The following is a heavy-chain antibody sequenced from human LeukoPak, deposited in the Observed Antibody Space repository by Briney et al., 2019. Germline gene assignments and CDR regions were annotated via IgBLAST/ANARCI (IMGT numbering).Heavy chain of an antibody. CDR1: GGSISRYY. V-gene: IGHV4-4*09. CDR3: ARRGSIAARSYYYYYMDV. CDR2: IYTSVSS. D-gene: IGHD6-6*01. Sequence: SETLSLTCTVSGGSISRYYWSWIRQPPGTGLEWIGDIYTSVSSNYNPSLKSRVTISLDTSKNQFSLKLSSVTAADTAVYYCARRGSIAARSYYYYYMDVWGKGTTVTVFS. J-gene: IGHJ6*03.